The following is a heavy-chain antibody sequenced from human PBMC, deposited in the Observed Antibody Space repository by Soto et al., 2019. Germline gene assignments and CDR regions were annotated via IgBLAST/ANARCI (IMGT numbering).Heavy chain of an antibody. CDR3: AKERGDYDILTGFYLSILDY. V-gene: IGHV3-30*18. D-gene: IGHD3-9*01. Sequence: GGSLRLSCAASGFTFSTYGMHWVRQAPGKGLEWVAVISYDGSSEYYAYSVKGRFTISRDNSKNTLYLQMNSLRAEDTAVYYCAKERGDYDILTGFYLSILDYWGQGTLVTVSS. CDR2: ISYDGSSE. J-gene: IGHJ4*02. CDR1: GFTFSTYG.